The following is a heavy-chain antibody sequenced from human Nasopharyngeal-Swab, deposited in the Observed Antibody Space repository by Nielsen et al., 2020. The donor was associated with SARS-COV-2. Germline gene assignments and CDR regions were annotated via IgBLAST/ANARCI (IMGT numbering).Heavy chain of an antibody. D-gene: IGHD2-15*01. V-gene: IGHV4-39*07. Sequence: SETLSLTCTVSGGSISSSSYYWCWIRQPPGKGLEWIGSIYYSGSTYYNPSLKSRVTISVDTSKNQFSLKLISVTAADTAVYYCAIYSQYGVSNWFDPWGQGTLVTVSS. CDR3: AIYSQYGVSNWFDP. CDR2: IYYSGST. CDR1: GGSISSSSYY. J-gene: IGHJ5*02.